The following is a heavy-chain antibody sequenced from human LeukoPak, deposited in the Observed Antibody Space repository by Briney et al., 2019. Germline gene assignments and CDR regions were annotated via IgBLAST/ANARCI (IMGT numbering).Heavy chain of an antibody. J-gene: IGHJ4*02. CDR2: INPSGGSA. Sequence: ASVKVSCKTSGYTFTSYCMHWVRQAPGQGLEWMGIINPSGGSASYAQKFQGRVTMIRDTSTSTVYMELSSLRSEDTAVYYCASRPHGDYPFFDYWGQGTLVTVSS. CDR3: ASRPHGDYPFFDY. D-gene: IGHD4-17*01. V-gene: IGHV1-46*01. CDR1: GYTFTSYC.